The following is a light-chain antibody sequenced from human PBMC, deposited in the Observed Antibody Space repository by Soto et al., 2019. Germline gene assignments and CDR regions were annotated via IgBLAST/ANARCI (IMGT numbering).Light chain of an antibody. J-gene: IGLJ3*02. Sequence: QSSLSQPASVSGSPGQSVTISCTGTSSDIGSYNLVSWYHHQSGQAPKLVIYEVNQRPSVDSNRFSGSKSGNTASLTIAGLQAEDEGEYYGCSYAGGRTFVVFGGGTKLTVL. V-gene: IGLV2-23*02. CDR3: CSYAGGRTFVV. CDR1: SSDIGSYNL. CDR2: EVN.